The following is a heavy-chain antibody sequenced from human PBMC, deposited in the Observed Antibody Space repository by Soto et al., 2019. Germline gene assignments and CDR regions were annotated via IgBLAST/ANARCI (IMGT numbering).Heavy chain of an antibody. D-gene: IGHD3-22*01. CDR1: GYSFSFYG. Sequence: ASVKVSCKASGYSFSFYGIKWVRQAPGQGLEWMGWINPSDGNRNFAQTFEDRVTMTTATSTNTVFLELRSLKSDDTAIYYCARDRLRGYDSSGFYSWGQGTMVTVSS. CDR2: INPSDGNR. J-gene: IGHJ4*02. V-gene: IGHV1-18*01. CDR3: ARDRLRGYDSSGFYS.